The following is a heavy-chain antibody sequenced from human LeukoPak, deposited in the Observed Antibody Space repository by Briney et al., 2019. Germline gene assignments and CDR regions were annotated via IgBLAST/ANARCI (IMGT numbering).Heavy chain of an antibody. J-gene: IGHJ4*02. Sequence: SETLSLTCTVSGGSISSSSYYWGWIRQPPGKGLEWIGSIYYSGSTYYNPSLKSRVTISVDTSKNRFSLELSSVTAADTAVYYCAREKGTSGTEPDWGQGTLVTVSS. CDR1: GGSISSSSYY. CDR2: IYYSGST. D-gene: IGHD6-13*01. CDR3: AREKGTSGTEPD. V-gene: IGHV4-39*07.